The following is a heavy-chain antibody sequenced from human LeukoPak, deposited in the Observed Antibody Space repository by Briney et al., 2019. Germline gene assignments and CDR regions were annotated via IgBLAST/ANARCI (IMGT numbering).Heavy chain of an antibody. CDR1: EFSVGSNY. V-gene: IGHV3-48*04. J-gene: IGHJ6*04. D-gene: IGHD3-10*02. Sequence: GSLRLSCAASEFSVGSNYMTWVRQAPGKGLEWVSYISSSGSTIYYADSVKGRFTISRDNAKNSLYLQMNSLRAEDTAVYYCAELGITMIGGVWGKGTTVTISS. CDR3: AELGITMIGGV. CDR2: ISSSGSTI.